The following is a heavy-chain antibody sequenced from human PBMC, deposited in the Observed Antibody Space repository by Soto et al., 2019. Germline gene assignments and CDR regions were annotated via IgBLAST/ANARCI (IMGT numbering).Heavy chain of an antibody. Sequence: QVQLVESGGGVVQPGRSLRLSCAASGFTFSSYGMHWVRQAPGKGLEWVAVIWYDGSNKYYADSVKGRFTISRDNSKNTLYLQMNSLRAEDTAVYYCARDQGSSWSHVSAFDIWGQGTMVTVSS. CDR2: IWYDGSNK. D-gene: IGHD6-13*01. CDR1: GFTFSSYG. V-gene: IGHV3-33*01. CDR3: ARDQGSSWSHVSAFDI. J-gene: IGHJ3*02.